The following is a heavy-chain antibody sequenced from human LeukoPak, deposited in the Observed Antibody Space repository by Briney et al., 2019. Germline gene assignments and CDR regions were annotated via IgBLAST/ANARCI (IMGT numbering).Heavy chain of an antibody. CDR1: GYTFTSYG. CDR3: ARDFRYSSSWYSQTNFDY. Sequence: ASVKVSCKASGYTFTSYGISWVRQAPGKGLEWMGWISAYNGNTNYAQKLQGRVTMTTDTSTSTAYMELRSLRSDDTAVYYCARDFRYSSSWYSQTNFDYWGQGTLVTVSS. V-gene: IGHV1-18*01. J-gene: IGHJ4*02. CDR2: ISAYNGNT. D-gene: IGHD6-13*01.